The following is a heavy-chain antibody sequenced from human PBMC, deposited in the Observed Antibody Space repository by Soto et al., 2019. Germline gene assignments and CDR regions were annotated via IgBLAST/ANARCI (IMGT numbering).Heavy chain of an antibody. CDR1: GGTFSTYA. D-gene: IGHD1-26*01. CDR3: ARGVGDYCFDY. Sequence: QVQLVQSGAEVKKPGSSVKVSCKASGGTFSTYAITWVRQAPGQGLEWLGGIIPIFGTTDYARKFQGRVTMTAAEPTSTVFIEQCSLTSAGTAVYYCARGVGDYCFDYWGQGTLVTVSS. V-gene: IGHV1-69*01. CDR2: IIPIFGTT. J-gene: IGHJ4*02.